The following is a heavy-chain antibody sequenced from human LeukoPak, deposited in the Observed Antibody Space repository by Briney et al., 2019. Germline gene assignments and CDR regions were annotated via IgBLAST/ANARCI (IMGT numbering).Heavy chain of an antibody. CDR2: ISAYNGNT. Sequence: ASVKVSCKASGYTFTSYGISWVRQAPGQGLEWMGWISAYNGNTNYAQKFQGRVTMTRDTSTSTAYMELSRLRSDDTAVYYCARPSSYCSSTSCYSPFDYWGQGTLVTVSS. CDR1: GYTFTSYG. J-gene: IGHJ4*02. CDR3: ARPSSYCSSTSCYSPFDY. V-gene: IGHV1-18*01. D-gene: IGHD2-2*01.